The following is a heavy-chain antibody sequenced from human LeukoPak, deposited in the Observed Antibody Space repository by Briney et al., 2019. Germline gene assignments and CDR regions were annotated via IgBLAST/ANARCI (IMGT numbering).Heavy chain of an antibody. CDR3: AGAGFAYSSGWYYYYMDV. CDR2: INTKNGKP. V-gene: IGHV7-4-1*02. CDR1: GYTFTSYA. Sequence: ASVTVSCKASGYTFTSYAMNWVRQAPGQGLEWMGWINTKNGKPTYAQGFTGRFVFSLDTSVSTAYLQISSLKAEDTAVYYCAGAGFAYSSGWYYYYMDVWGKGTTVTVSS. J-gene: IGHJ6*03. D-gene: IGHD6-19*01.